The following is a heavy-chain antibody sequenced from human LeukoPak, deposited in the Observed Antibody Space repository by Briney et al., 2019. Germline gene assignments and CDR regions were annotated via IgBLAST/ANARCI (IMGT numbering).Heavy chain of an antibody. CDR3: ASATRHHLARY. J-gene: IGHJ4*02. Sequence: SGGSLILSCAASGFTFSSYAMSWVRQAPGKGLEWLSTIGGGGENTYYADSVRGRFTISRDNSKNTVYLQMKSLRAEDTAVYYCASATRHHLARYWGQGTLVTVSS. D-gene: IGHD1-14*01. CDR2: IGGGGENT. CDR1: GFTFSSYA. V-gene: IGHV3-23*01.